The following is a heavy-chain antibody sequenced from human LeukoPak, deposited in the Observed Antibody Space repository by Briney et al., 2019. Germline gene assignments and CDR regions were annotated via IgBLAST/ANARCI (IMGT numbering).Heavy chain of an antibody. D-gene: IGHD3-10*01. CDR3: ARDSMVRGVITSVYWFDP. Sequence: ASVKVSCKASGYTFTDYYIHWVRQAPGQRLEWMGWINPNSGGTDYAQKFQGRVTMTRDTSISTAYMELSRLRSDDTAVYYCARDSMVRGVITSVYWFDPWGQGTLVTVSP. V-gene: IGHV1-2*02. J-gene: IGHJ5*02. CDR1: GYTFTDYY. CDR2: INPNSGGT.